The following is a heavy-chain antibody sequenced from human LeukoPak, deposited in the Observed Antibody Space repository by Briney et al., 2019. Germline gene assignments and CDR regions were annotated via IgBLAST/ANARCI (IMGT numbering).Heavy chain of an antibody. J-gene: IGHJ5*02. CDR3: ARRTVDTSLVTWFDP. CDR1: GGSISNYY. V-gene: IGHV4-4*07. Sequence: SETLSLTCTVYGGSISNYYWSWIRQPAGKGLEWIGRKYARGSSNYNPPVQSRVTMSVDTSKNQFSLKLRSVTAADTAVYYCARRTVDTSLVTWFDPWGQGTLVVVSS. CDR2: KYARGSS. D-gene: IGHD5-18*01.